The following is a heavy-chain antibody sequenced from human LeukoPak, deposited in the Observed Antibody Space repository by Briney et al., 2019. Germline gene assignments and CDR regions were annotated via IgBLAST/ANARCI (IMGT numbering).Heavy chain of an antibody. CDR2: IYIAGST. V-gene: IGHV3-66*01. Sequence: GGGLLRSFAAAGCTFSSNYMRWGRRAPGKGGGGGSVIYIAGSTYYAASVKGRFTISRDNSKNTLYLQMNTLRAEDTAVYYCARDPRSRSYDILTGYSHWGQGTLVTVSS. CDR3: ARDPRSRSYDILTGYSH. CDR1: GCTFSSNY. J-gene: IGHJ4*02. D-gene: IGHD3-9*01.